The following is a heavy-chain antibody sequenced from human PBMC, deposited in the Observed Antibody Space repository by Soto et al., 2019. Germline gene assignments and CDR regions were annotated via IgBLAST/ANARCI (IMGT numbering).Heavy chain of an antibody. J-gene: IGHJ6*02. CDR2: ISSSGGST. D-gene: IGHD1-1*01. CDR3: AKHCREVPYDHVDV. CDR1: GFTFRKFA. V-gene: IGHV3-23*04. Sequence: EVQLVESGGGSVQPGGSLRLSCAASGFTFRKFAMSWVRQALGKGLEWVSGISSSGGSTYYADSVKGRCTISRDNSKNTLYLQINSLRAGDTATYYCAKHCREVPYDHVDVWGQGTPVTVSS.